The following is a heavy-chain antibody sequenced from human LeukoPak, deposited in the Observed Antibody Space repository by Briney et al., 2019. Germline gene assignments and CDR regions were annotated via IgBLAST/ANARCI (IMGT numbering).Heavy chain of an antibody. CDR3: TTDPDYYDSSGYYPDY. J-gene: IGHJ4*02. CDR2: INSDGSST. CDR1: GFTFSNSG. D-gene: IGHD3-22*01. V-gene: IGHV3-74*01. Sequence: GGSLRLSCAASGFTFSNSGMSWVRQAPGKGLEWVSRINSDGSSTSYADSVKGRFTISRDNAKNSLYLQMNSLRAEDTALYYCTTDPDYYDSSGYYPDYWGQGTLVTVSS.